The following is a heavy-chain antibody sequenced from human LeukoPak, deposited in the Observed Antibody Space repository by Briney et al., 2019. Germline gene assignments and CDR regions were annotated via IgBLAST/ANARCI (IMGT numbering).Heavy chain of an antibody. V-gene: IGHV1-8*01. CDR3: AKRRGCSGGSCYSGPYYMDV. Sequence: ASVKVSCKASGYTFTSYDINWVRQATGQGLEWMGWMNPNRGNTGYAQKFQGRVTMPRNTSTSTAYMELSSLRSEDTAVYYCAKRRGCSGGSCYSGPYYMDVWGKGTTVTVSS. CDR1: GYTFTSYD. CDR2: MNPNRGNT. D-gene: IGHD2-15*01. J-gene: IGHJ6*03.